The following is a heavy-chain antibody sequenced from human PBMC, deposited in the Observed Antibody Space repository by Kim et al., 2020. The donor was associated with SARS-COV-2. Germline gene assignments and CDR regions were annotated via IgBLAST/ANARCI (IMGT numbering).Heavy chain of an antibody. CDR3: AGFSADMMSMMWGRGGWFDP. Sequence: SETLSLTCAVSGGSISSLSWWSWVRQAPGRGLEWIGEISHRGSPNYHPSLKSRMTISIDSAKNQFSLKLTSVTAAGTAIYFCAGFSADMMSMMWGRGGWFDPWGQGTLVSVSS. J-gene: IGHJ5*02. V-gene: IGHV4-4*02. CDR1: GGSISSLSW. D-gene: IGHD3-16*01. CDR2: ISHRGSP.